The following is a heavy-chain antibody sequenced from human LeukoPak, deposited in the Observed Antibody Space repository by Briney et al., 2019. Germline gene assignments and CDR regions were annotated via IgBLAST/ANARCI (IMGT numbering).Heavy chain of an antibody. CDR3: ARVAPNYYDSSGYYYEAFDI. CDR2: INHSGST. V-gene: IGHV4-34*01. Sequence: PSETLSLTCAVYGGSFSGYYWSWIRQPPGKGLEWIGEINHSGSTNYNPSLKSRVTISVDTSKNQFSLKLSSVTAADTAVYYCARVAPNYYDSSGYYYEAFDIWGQGTMVTVSS. D-gene: IGHD3-22*01. J-gene: IGHJ3*02. CDR1: GGSFSGYY.